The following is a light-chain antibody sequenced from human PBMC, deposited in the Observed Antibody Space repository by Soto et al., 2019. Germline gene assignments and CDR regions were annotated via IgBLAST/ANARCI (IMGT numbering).Light chain of an antibody. CDR1: QSVSSY. V-gene: IGKV3-11*01. J-gene: IGKJ3*01. CDR2: DAS. CDR3: QQRSTWPGIT. Sequence: LVTHSPATLSLSPGERATLSCRASQSVSSYLAWYQQKPGQAPRLLIYDASNRATGVPARFSGSGSGTDFTLTISSLEPEDFAVYYCQQRSTWPGITFGPGTKVDIK.